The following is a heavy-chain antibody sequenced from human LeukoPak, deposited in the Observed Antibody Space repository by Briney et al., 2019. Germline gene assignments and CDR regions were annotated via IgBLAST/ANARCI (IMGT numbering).Heavy chain of an antibody. Sequence: GSLRLSCAASGFTFSDYYMSWIRQAPGKGLEWVSYISSSGSTVYYADSVKGRFTISRDNAKNSLYLQMNSLRAEDTAVYYCARDRVGQQLVGRKNNYYYMDVWGKGTTVTISS. J-gene: IGHJ6*03. CDR1: GFTFSDYY. CDR3: ARDRVGQQLVGRKNNYYYMDV. D-gene: IGHD6-13*01. CDR2: ISSSGSTV. V-gene: IGHV3-11*01.